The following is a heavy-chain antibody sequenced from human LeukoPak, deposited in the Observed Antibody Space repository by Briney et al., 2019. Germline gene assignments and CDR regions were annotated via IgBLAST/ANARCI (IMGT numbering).Heavy chain of an antibody. J-gene: IGHJ5*02. Sequence: ASVKVSCKASAYTFTGYHIHWVRQAPGQGLEWMGWIIPNSGDTNYAQEFQGRVTMTRDTSISTAYMELTSLTSNGTAVYYCARGRHTSGWPADGFDPWGQGTLVTVSP. CDR3: ARGRHTSGWPADGFDP. D-gene: IGHD6-19*01. V-gene: IGHV1-2*02. CDR1: AYTFTGYH. CDR2: IIPNSGDT.